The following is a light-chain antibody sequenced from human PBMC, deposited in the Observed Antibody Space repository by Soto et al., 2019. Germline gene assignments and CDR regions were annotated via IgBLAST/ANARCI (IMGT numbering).Light chain of an antibody. CDR3: SSFSDSTIVV. CDR2: EVT. Sequence: QSVLTQPASVSGSPGQSITISCTGTSSDIGGYNYVSWYQQHPDKAPKLMIYEVTNRPSGVSNRFSASKSGNTAFLSISGLQAEDEAAYYCSSFSDSTIVVFGGGTKLTVL. J-gene: IGLJ2*01. CDR1: SSDIGGYNY. V-gene: IGLV2-14*03.